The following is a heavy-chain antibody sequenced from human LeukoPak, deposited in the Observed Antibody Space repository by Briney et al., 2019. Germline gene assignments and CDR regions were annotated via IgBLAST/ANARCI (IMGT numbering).Heavy chain of an antibody. J-gene: IGHJ4*02. D-gene: IGHD3-10*01. CDR2: TSIFNGNT. V-gene: IGHV1-18*01. Sequence: ASVKVSCKASGYTFTTYGISWVRQAPGQGLEWMGWTSIFNGNTIYAEKFQGRVTMTTDISTSTAYMELRSLRSDDTAVYYCARDEWRNTMVRGVISSDYWGQGTLVTVSS. CDR1: GYTFTTYG. CDR3: ARDEWRNTMVRGVISSDY.